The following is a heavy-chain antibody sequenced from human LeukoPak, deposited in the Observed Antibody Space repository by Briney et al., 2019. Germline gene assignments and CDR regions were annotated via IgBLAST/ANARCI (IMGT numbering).Heavy chain of an antibody. CDR3: ARDRPYYYGSGFFMDV. CDR2: ISYDGSNK. V-gene: IGHV3-30*03. J-gene: IGHJ6*02. Sequence: GGSLRLSCAASGFTFSSYWMSWVRQAPGKGLEWVAVISYDGSNKYYADSVKGRFTISRDNSKNTLYLQMNSLRAEDTAVYYCARDRPYYYGSGFFMDVWGQGTTVTVSS. D-gene: IGHD3-10*01. CDR1: GFTFSSYW.